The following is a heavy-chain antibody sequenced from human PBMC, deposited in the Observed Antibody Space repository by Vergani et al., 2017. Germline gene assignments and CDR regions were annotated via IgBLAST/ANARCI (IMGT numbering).Heavy chain of an antibody. Sequence: QVQLVQSGAEVKKPGASVKVSCKASGYTFTSYGISWVRQAPGQGLEWMGWISAYNGNTNYAQKLQGRVTMTTDTSTSTAYMELRSLRSDDTAVYYCARDSIPPPYYDIWTGPNLYGFPPGDYWGQGTLVTVSS. CDR2: ISAYNGNT. J-gene: IGHJ4*02. CDR3: ARDSIPPPYYDIWTGPNLYGFPPGDY. D-gene: IGHD3-9*01. CDR1: GYTFTSYG. V-gene: IGHV1-18*01.